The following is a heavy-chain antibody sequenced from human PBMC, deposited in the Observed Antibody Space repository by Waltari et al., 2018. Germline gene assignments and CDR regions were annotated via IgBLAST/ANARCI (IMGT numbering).Heavy chain of an antibody. CDR1: GGSISSYY. CDR2: SYYSGST. D-gene: IGHD3-3*01. J-gene: IGHJ4*02. V-gene: IGHV4-59*01. Sequence: QVQLQESGPGLVKPSETLSLTCTVSGGSISSYYWSWIRQPPGKGLEWIGYSYYSGSTNSNPSLKSRVTRSVETSKNQFSLKLSSVTAADTAVYYCARYITIFGVAYYFDYWGQGTLVTVSS. CDR3: ARYITIFGVAYYFDY.